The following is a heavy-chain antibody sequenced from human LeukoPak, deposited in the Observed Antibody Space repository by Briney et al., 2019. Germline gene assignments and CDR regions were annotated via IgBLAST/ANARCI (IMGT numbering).Heavy chain of an antibody. J-gene: IGHJ4*01. CDR2: ISPSNGDT. V-gene: IGHV1-18*04. D-gene: IGHD3-10*01. Sequence: ASVKVSCKASGYTFTSYSINWVRRAPGQGLEWMGWISPSNGDTSYAQKVQDRVTMTTDTSTTTVYMEIRSLGSDDTAIYYCARDSGWGIRHFFFDEWGQGTQVTVSS. CDR3: ARDSGWGIRHFFFDE. CDR1: GYTFTSYS.